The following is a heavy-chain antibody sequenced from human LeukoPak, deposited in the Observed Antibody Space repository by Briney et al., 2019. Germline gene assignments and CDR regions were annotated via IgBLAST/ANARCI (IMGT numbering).Heavy chain of an antibody. CDR3: AKLGGRDIVAQIDAFDI. J-gene: IGHJ3*02. D-gene: IGHD2-15*01. V-gene: IGHV3-53*01. Sequence: GGSLRLSCATSGFTVSSNYMSWVRQAPGKGLEWVSVMYSGGSTYYADSVKGRFTISRDNSKNTLYLQMNSLRAEDTAVYYCAKLGGRDIVAQIDAFDIWGQGTMVTVSS. CDR1: GFTVSSNY. CDR2: MYSGGST.